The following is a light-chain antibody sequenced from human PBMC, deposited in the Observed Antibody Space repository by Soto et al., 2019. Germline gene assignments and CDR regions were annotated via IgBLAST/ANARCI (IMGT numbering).Light chain of an antibody. V-gene: IGLV2-23*02. J-gene: IGLJ1*01. CDR3: CSYAGSSTYV. Sequence: QSAPAQPASVSGSPGQSITISCTGTSSEVGRYNLVSWYQQHPGKAPKFMIFEVTQRPSGVSNRFSGSKSGNTASLTFSGLQAEDEADYYCCSYAGSSTYVFGTGTKVTVL. CDR2: EVT. CDR1: SSEVGRYNL.